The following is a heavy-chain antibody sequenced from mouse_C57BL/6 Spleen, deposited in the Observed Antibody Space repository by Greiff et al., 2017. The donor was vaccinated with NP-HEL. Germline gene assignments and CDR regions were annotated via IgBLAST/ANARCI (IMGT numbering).Heavy chain of an antibody. CDR3: ARTSHYYCSSYNAMDY. CDR1: GYAFSSSW. CDR2: IYPGDGDT. V-gene: IGHV1-82*01. J-gene: IGHJ4*01. D-gene: IGHD1-1*01. Sequence: QVQLQQSGPELVKPGASVKISCKASGYAFSSSWMNWVKQRPGKGLEWIGRIYPGDGDTNYNGKFKGKATLTADKSSSTAYMQLSSLTSEDSAVYFCARTSHYYCSSYNAMDYWGQGTSVTVSS.